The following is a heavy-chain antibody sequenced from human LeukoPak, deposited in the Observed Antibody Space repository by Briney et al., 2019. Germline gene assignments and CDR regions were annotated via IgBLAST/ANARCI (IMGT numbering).Heavy chain of an antibody. V-gene: IGHV3-48*04. D-gene: IGHD3-22*01. CDR2: NSSRSTTK. CDR1: GFTFSSYS. CDR3: ASGPYDSSGYYYG. Sequence: GGSLRLSCAASGFTFSSYSMNWVRQAPGKGLEWVSYNSSRSTTKYYADSVKGRFTISRDNAKNSLYLQMSSLRAEDTAVYYCASGPYDSSGYYYGWGQGTLVTVSS. J-gene: IGHJ4*02.